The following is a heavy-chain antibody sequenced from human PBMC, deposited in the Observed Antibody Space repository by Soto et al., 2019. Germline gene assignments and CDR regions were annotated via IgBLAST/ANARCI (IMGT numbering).Heavy chain of an antibody. V-gene: IGHV3-7*01. J-gene: IGHJ4*02. CDR2: IKVDGSEK. CDR1: GFTFSSHW. CDR3: TRDSYDSSGYYYDFFDY. D-gene: IGHD3-22*01. Sequence: EVQLVESGGGLVQPGGSLRLSCAASGFTFSSHWMSWVRQAPGKGLEWVANIKVDGSEKYYVDSVRGRFSISRDNAKDSLYLQKNSLRAEDTAVYYCTRDSYDSSGYYYDFFDYWGQGTLVTVSS.